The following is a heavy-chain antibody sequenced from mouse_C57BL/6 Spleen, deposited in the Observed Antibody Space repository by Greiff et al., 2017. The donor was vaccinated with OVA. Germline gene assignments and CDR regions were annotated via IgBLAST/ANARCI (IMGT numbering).Heavy chain of an antibody. D-gene: IGHD1-1*01. CDR1: GFTFSDYY. CDR2: ISNGGGST. CDR3: ARQTVVEDWYFDV. J-gene: IGHJ1*03. V-gene: IGHV5-12*01. Sequence: DVQLVESGGGLVQPGGSLKLSCAASGFTFSDYYMYWVRQTPEKRLEWVAYISNGGGSTYYPDTVKGRFTISRDNAKNTLYLQMSRLKSEDTAMYYCARQTVVEDWYFDVWGTGTTVTVSS.